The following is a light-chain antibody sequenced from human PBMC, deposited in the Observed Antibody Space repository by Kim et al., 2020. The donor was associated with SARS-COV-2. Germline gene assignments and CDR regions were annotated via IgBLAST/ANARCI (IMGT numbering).Light chain of an antibody. J-gene: IGLJ2*01. V-gene: IGLV3-1*01. CDR3: QAWDSSTAV. CDR2: QDS. Sequence: VAPGQTASITRCGDKLGDKYACWYQQKPGQSPVLVIYQDSKRPSGIPERFSGSNSGNTATLTISGTQAMDEADYYCQAWDSSTAVFGGGTQLTVL. CDR1: KLGDKY.